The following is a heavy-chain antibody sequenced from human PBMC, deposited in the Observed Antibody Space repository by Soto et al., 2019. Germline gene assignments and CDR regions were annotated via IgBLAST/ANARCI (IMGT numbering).Heavy chain of an antibody. J-gene: IGHJ4*02. CDR1: GFTFSDYA. Sequence: EVQLLDSGGGLVQPGGSLRLSCTASGFTFSDYAMSWVRQPPGKGLEWVSGISAGGSTYYADSVKGRFTVSRANSKNTLYLQMNSLRAEDTAVYYCANVPIWCSSTSCYTEGFDYWGQGTLVTVSS. CDR3: ANVPIWCSSTSCYTEGFDY. CDR2: ISAGGST. V-gene: IGHV3-23*01. D-gene: IGHD2-2*02.